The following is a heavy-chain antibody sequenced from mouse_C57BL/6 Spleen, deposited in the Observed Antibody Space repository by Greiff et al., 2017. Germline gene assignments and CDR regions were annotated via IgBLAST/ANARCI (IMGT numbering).Heavy chain of an antibody. CDR1: GYTFTSYG. Sequence: QVQLQQSGAELARPGASVKLSCKASGYTFTSYGISWVKQRTGQGLEWIGEIYPRSGNTYSNEKFKGKATLTADKSSSTAYMELRSLTSEDSAVYFCARRGDGSSPEWGQGTLVTVSA. CDR3: ARRGDGSSPE. CDR2: IYPRSGNT. D-gene: IGHD1-1*01. J-gene: IGHJ3*02. V-gene: IGHV1-81*01.